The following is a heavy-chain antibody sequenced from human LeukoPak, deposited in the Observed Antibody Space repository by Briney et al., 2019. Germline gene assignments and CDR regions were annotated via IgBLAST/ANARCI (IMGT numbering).Heavy chain of an antibody. J-gene: IGHJ4*02. D-gene: IGHD6-19*01. CDR1: EFTFSNYW. V-gene: IGHV3-7*04. Sequence: PGGSLRLSCAASEFTFSNYWMNWVRQAPGKGLEWVANIKQDGSEKYYVSSVGGRFTISRDNAKNSLYLQMNSLRAEDTAVYYCARDYYGSGWYGDYWGQGTLVTVSS. CDR3: ARDYYGSGWYGDY. CDR2: IKQDGSEK.